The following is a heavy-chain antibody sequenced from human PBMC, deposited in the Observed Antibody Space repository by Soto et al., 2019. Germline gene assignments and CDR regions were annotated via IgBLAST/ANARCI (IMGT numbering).Heavy chain of an antibody. CDR2: VHDSWGS. D-gene: IGHD1-26*01. J-gene: IGHJ6*02. V-gene: IGHV4-59*08. CDR3: ARQAFVALHGLVDV. CDR1: GGSISNYY. Sequence: QVPLQESGPGLVKPSETLSLSCTVSGGSISNYYWSWFRQTPGKGLEWIGYVHDSWGSNYNPSLKSRVAISLDTPRRHFSLKLTSVSATGTDVYCCARQAFVALHGLVDVGGQGTTVTVSS.